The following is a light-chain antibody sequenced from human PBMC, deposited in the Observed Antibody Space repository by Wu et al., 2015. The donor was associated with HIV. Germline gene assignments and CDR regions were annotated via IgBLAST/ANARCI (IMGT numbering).Light chain of an antibody. CDR3: QQYGSSFT. CDR2: GAA. Sequence: EIVLRQSPGTLSLSPGERAILSCRASQRISYTDLAWYQQKPGQAPRLLIYGAASRATGIPDRFSGSGSGTDFTLTISRLEPEDIAVYYCQQYGSSFTFGPGTKVDLK. V-gene: IGKV3-20*01. CDR1: QRISYTD. J-gene: IGKJ3*01.